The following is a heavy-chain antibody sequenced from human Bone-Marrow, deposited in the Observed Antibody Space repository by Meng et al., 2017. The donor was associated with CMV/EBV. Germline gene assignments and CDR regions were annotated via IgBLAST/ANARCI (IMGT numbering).Heavy chain of an antibody. J-gene: IGHJ4*02. D-gene: IGHD5-24*01. Sequence: GSLRLSCTVSGGSISGYYWSWIRQPPGKGLEWIGYIYYSGSTNYNPSLKSRVTISVDTSKNQFSLKLSSVTAADTAVYYCARELSGRDGYDWGQGTLVNVSS. CDR3: ARELSGRDGYD. V-gene: IGHV4-59*01. CDR1: GGSISGYY. CDR2: IYYSGST.